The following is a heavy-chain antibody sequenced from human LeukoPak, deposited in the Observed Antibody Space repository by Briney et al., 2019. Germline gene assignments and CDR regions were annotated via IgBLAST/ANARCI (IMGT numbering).Heavy chain of an antibody. D-gene: IGHD6-13*01. V-gene: IGHV3-49*03. CDR1: GFTFGDYA. Sequence: PGGSLRLSCTASGFTFGDYAMSWFPQAPGKGLEWVGFIRSKAYGGTTEYAASVKGRFTISRDDSKSIAYLQMSSLKTEDTAVYYCTRDMESSWSGYDAFDIWGQGTMVTVSS. CDR2: IRSKAYGGTT. CDR3: TRDMESSWSGYDAFDI. J-gene: IGHJ3*02.